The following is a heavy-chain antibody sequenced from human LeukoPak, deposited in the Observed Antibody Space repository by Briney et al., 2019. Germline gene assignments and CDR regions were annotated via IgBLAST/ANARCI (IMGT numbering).Heavy chain of an antibody. V-gene: IGHV1-8*01. J-gene: IGHJ4*02. CDR1: GYTFSNYD. CDR3: ARVPRESNSH. D-gene: IGHD1-1*01. Sequence: ASVKVSCKASGYTFSNYDINWVRQAIGQGLEWMGYMNPNSGHTVYAQKFQGRVTMTRDTSISTAYMELSSLRFDDTAVYYCARVPRESNSHWGQGTLVTVSS. CDR2: MNPNSGHT.